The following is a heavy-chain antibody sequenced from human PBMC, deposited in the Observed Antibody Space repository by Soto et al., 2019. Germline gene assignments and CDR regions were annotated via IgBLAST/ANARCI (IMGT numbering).Heavy chain of an antibody. CDR1: GFTFSNYG. CDR2: ISSRSDI. CDR3: AREYTAWPLAYGLDV. V-gene: IGHV3-21*01. Sequence: GGSLRLSWVGSGFTFSNYGINWVGQAPGKGLEWVSSISSRSDIYFSDSVKGRFTISRDNAKNSVSLQMNSLRAEDTAVYYCAREYTAWPLAYGLDVWGQGTTVTVSS. D-gene: IGHD2-2*02. J-gene: IGHJ6*02.